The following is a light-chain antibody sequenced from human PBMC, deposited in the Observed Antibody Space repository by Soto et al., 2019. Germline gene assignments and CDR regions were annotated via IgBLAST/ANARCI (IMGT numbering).Light chain of an antibody. J-gene: IGLJ2*01. CDR1: SSDVGVYNR. V-gene: IGLV2-18*02. Sequence: QSALTQPPSVSGSPGQSVTISCTGTSSDVGVYNRVSWYQQPPGTAPKLMIYDVTNRPSGVPDRFSGSKSGNTASLTISGLQAEDEADYYCSSYTSSSTVIFGGGTKLAVL. CDR3: SSYTSSSTVI. CDR2: DVT.